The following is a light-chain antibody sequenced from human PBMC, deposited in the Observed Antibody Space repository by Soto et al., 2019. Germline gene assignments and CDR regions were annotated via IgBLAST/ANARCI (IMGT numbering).Light chain of an antibody. CDR3: QQYGSSPWT. CDR2: FAS. J-gene: IGKJ1*01. CDR1: ETISNNY. V-gene: IGKV3-20*01. Sequence: EIVLTQSPGTLSLSPGERATLSCRASETISNNYVAWYQQRPGQAPRLLLYFASNRAAGVPDRFRGSGSGADFTRTISRLEPEDFAVYVCQQYGSSPWTFGQGTKVDIK.